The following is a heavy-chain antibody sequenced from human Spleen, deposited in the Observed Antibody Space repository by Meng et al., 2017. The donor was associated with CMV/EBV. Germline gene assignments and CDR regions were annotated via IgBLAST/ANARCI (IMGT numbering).Heavy chain of an antibody. D-gene: IGHD2-2*02. V-gene: IGHV4-61*03. CDR1: GGSVSSSRYY. J-gene: IGHJ3*02. CDR2: LSYSGGGSI. Sequence: GSLRLSCTVSGGSVSSSRYYWNWIRQPLGRGPEWIAYLSYSGGGSINYNPSLKTRVTISGDTSKNHFSLKLSSLTAADTAVYYCAREGYCSSTSCYTCFPGACGIDAFDIWGRGTMVTVSS. CDR3: AREGYCSSTSCYTCFPGACGIDAFDI.